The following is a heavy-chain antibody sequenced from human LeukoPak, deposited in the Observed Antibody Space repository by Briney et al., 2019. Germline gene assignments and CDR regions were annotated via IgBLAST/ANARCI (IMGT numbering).Heavy chain of an antibody. J-gene: IGHJ4*02. CDR1: GFTFSSYW. D-gene: IGHD3-9*01. Sequence: GGSLRLSCAASGFTFSSYWMHWVRQAPGKGLVWVSRINSDGSSTSYADSVKGRFTISRDNAKNTLYLQMNSLRAEGTAVYYCARADYYDILTGYYPPFDYWGQGTLVTVSS. V-gene: IGHV3-74*01. CDR2: INSDGSST. CDR3: ARADYYDILTGYYPPFDY.